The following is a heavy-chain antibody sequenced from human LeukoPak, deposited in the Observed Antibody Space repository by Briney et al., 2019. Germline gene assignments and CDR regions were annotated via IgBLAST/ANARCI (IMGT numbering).Heavy chain of an antibody. CDR2: ISYDGSNK. Sequence: GGSLRLSCAASGFTFSSYAMHWVRQAPGKGLEWVAVISYDGSNKYYADSVKGRFTISRDNSKNTLYLQMNSLRAEDTAVYYCAKDDGIVVVPAALRFWGQGTLVTVSS. J-gene: IGHJ4*02. CDR3: AKDDGIVVVPAALRF. CDR1: GFTFSSYA. D-gene: IGHD2-2*01. V-gene: IGHV3-30-3*01.